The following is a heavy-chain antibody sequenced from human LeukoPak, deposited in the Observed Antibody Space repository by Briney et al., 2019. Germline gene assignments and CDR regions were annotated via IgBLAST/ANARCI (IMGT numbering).Heavy chain of an antibody. J-gene: IGHJ4*02. Sequence: PGGSLRLSCAASGFTFSSYSMNWVRQAPGKGLEWVSSISSSSSSYIYYADSVKGRFTISRDNAKNSLYLQMNSLRAEDTAVYYCARELGVGASCFDYWGQGTLVTVSS. CDR2: ISSSSSSYI. V-gene: IGHV3-21*01. D-gene: IGHD1-26*01. CDR1: GFTFSSYS. CDR3: ARELGVGASCFDY.